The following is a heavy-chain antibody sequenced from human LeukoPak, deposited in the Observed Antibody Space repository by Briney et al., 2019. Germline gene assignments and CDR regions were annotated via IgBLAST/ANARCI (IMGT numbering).Heavy chain of an antibody. CDR1: GFTFTSYG. CDR2: IRYDGTNK. Sequence: GGSLGLSCAASGFTFTSYGMHWVRQAPGKGLEWVAFIRYDGTNKYYADSVKGRFTISRDISKNTLYLQMNSLRAEDTAVYYCAKEVGVTAADIRGDFDYWGQGTLVTVSS. V-gene: IGHV3-30*02. CDR3: AKEVGVTAADIRGDFDY. D-gene: IGHD6-13*01. J-gene: IGHJ4*02.